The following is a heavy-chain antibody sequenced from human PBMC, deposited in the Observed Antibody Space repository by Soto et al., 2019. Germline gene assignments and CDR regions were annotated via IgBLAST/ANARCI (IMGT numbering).Heavy chain of an antibody. CDR1: GYTLTELS. Sequence: QVQLVQSGAEVKKPGASVKVSCKVSGYTLTELSMHWVRQAPGKGLEWMGGFDPEDGETIYAQKFQGRVTMTEDTSTDSAYMELSSLRSEDTAVYYCATEGKVYYDSSGYYYAPFDSWGQGTLVTVSS. CDR3: ATEGKVYYDSSGYYYAPFDS. D-gene: IGHD3-22*01. V-gene: IGHV1-24*01. J-gene: IGHJ4*02. CDR2: FDPEDGET.